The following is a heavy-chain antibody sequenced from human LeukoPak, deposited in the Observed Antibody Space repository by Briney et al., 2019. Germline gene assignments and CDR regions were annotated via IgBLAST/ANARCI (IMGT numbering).Heavy chain of an antibody. D-gene: IGHD3-10*01. CDR3: TRVPYYYGSGSLYYYYGMDV. V-gene: IGHV3-49*04. Sequence: GGSLRLSCTASGFTFGDYAMSWVRQAPGKGLEWVGFIRSKPFGGTTEYAASVKGRFTISRDDSKSIAYLQMNSLKTEDTAVYYCTRVPYYYGSGSLYYYYGMDVWGKGTTVTVSS. CDR1: GFTFGDYA. CDR2: IRSKPFGGTT. J-gene: IGHJ6*04.